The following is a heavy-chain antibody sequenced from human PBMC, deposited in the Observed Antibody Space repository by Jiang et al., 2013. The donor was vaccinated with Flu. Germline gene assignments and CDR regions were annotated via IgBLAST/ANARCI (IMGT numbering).Heavy chain of an antibody. V-gene: IGHV4-59*01. CDR1: GGSISSYY. Sequence: SGGSISSYYWSWIRAAPREGTGVGLGISITVGAPTTTPPLKSRVTISVDTSKNQFSLKLSSVTAADTAVYYCASVTYYYDSSGYPAPYYFDYWGQGTLVTVSS. J-gene: IGHJ4*02. D-gene: IGHD3-22*01. CDR2: SITVGAP. CDR3: ASVTYYYDSSGYPAPYYFDY.